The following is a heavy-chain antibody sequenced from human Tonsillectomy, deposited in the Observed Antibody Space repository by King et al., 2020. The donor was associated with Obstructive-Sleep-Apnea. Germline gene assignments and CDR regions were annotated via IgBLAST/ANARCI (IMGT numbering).Heavy chain of an antibody. CDR2: INTDGTTT. CDR1: GFTFSSHW. Sequence: VQLVESGGGLAQPGGFLRLSCAASGFTFSSHWMHWVRQAPGKGLVWVSRINTDGTTTTYADSVKGRFTISRDNTKDTLYLQMNSLRAEDTAVYYCAILPLPIVTPITADYWGQGTLVTVSS. V-gene: IGHV3-74*01. J-gene: IGHJ4*02. D-gene: IGHD5-12*01. CDR3: AILPLPIVTPITADY.